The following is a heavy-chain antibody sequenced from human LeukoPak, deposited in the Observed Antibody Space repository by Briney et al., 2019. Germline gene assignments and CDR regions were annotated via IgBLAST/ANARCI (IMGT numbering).Heavy chain of an antibody. D-gene: IGHD3-22*01. Sequence: GGSLRLSCAASGFTFSSYSMNWVRQAPGKGLEWVSYISSSSSTIYYADSVKGRFTISRDNAKNSLYLQMNGLRAEDTAVYYCARSHRSSGYYGDAFDIWGQGTMVTVSS. J-gene: IGHJ3*02. CDR3: ARSHRSSGYYGDAFDI. CDR1: GFTFSSYS. CDR2: ISSSSSTI. V-gene: IGHV3-48*01.